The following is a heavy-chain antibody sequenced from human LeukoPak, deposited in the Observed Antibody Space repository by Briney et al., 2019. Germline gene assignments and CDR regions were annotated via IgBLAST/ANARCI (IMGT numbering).Heavy chain of an antibody. CDR3: ARQGGGAFDI. CDR1: GYSISSGYY. CDR2: IYHSGST. J-gene: IGHJ3*02. Sequence: SETLSLTCAVSGYSISSGYYWGWIRQPPGKGLEWIGSIYHSGSTYYNPSLKSRVTISVDTSKNQFSLKLSSVTAADTAVYYCARQGGGAFDIRGQGTMVTVSS. D-gene: IGHD3-16*01. V-gene: IGHV4-38-2*01.